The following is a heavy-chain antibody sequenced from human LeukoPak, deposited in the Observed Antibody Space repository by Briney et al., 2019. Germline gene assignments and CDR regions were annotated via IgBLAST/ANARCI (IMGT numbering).Heavy chain of an antibody. J-gene: IGHJ4*02. V-gene: IGHV3-30*18. D-gene: IGHD2-15*01. CDR3: AKDRTTFYCSGGSCYYLDY. CDR1: GFTFSSYG. Sequence: GGSLRLSCAASGFTFSSYGMHWVRQAPGKGLEWVAVISYDGSNKYYADSVKGRFTISRDNSKNTLYLQMNSLRAEDTAVYYCAKDRTTFYCSGGSCYYLDYWGQGTLVTVSS. CDR2: ISYDGSNK.